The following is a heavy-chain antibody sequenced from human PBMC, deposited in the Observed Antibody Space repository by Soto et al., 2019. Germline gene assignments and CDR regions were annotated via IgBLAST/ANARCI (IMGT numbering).Heavy chain of an antibody. CDR3: ATDGYSSSWNQRDNYYYGMDF. CDR2: IIPIFGTA. D-gene: IGHD6-13*01. V-gene: IGHV1-69*13. CDR1: GGTFSSYA. Sequence: ASVKVSCKASGGTFSSYAISWLRQAPGQGLEWMGGIIPIFGTANYAQKFQGRVTITADESTSTAYMELSSLRSEDTAVYYCATDGYSSSWNQRDNYYYGMDFWG. J-gene: IGHJ6*02.